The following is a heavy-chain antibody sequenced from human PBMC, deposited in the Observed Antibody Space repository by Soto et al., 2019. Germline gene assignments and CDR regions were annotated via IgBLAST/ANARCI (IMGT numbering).Heavy chain of an antibody. CDR2: IYYSGST. CDR3: ARKKVLEQWLVYYFDY. CDR1: GGSISSSSYY. V-gene: IGHV4-39*01. Sequence: QLQLQESGPGLVKPSETLSLTCTVSGGSISSSSYYWGWIRQPPGKGLEWIGSIYYSGSTYYNPSLKSRVTIYVDTSKTQCSLKLSSVTAADTAVYYCARKKVLEQWLVYYFDYWGQGTLVTVSS. D-gene: IGHD6-19*01. J-gene: IGHJ4*02.